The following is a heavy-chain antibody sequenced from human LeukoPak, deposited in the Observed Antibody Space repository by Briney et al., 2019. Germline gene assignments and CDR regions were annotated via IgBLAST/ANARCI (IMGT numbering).Heavy chain of an antibody. CDR1: GFTFDDYA. CDR3: SRDPRHSDY. Sequence: GGSLRLSCAASGFTFDDYAMHWVRQAPGKGLEWVSLISWDGGSTYYADSVKGRFTISRDNAKNSLYLHMNSLTVEDTAVYYCSRDPRHSDYWGQGTLVTVSS. V-gene: IGHV3-43D*03. CDR2: ISWDGGST. J-gene: IGHJ4*02.